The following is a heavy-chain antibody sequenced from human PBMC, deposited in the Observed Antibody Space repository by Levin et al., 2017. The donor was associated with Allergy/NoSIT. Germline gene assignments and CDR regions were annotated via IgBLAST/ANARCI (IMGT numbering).Heavy chain of an antibody. CDR1: GYSISSGYY. CDR3: AREVRDCSSTSCYFWHAFDI. CDR2: IYHSGST. D-gene: IGHD2-2*01. Sequence: SETLSLTCAVSGYSISSGYYWGWIRQPPGKGLEWIGSIYHSGSTYYNPSLKSRVTISVDTSKNQFSLKLSSVTAADTAVYYCAREVRDCSSTSCYFWHAFDIWGQGTMVTVSS. J-gene: IGHJ3*02. V-gene: IGHV4-38-2*01.